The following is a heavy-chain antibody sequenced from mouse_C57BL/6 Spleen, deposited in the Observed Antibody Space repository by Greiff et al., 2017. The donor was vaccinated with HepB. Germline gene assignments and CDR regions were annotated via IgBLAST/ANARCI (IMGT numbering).Heavy chain of an antibody. J-gene: IGHJ4*01. CDR2: INPNNGGT. CDR3: ARRDGYYVDAMDY. CDR1: GYTFTDYY. V-gene: IGHV1-26*01. Sequence: EVQLQQSGPELVKPGASVKISCKASGYTFTDYYMNWVKQSHGKSLEWIGDINPNNGGTSYNQKFKGKATLTVDKSSSTAYMELRSLTSEDSAVYYCARRDGYYVDAMDYWGQGTSVTVSS. D-gene: IGHD2-3*01.